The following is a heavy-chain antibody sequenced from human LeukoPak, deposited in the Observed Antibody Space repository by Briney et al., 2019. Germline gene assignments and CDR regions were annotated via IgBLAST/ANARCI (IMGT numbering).Heavy chain of an antibody. D-gene: IGHD1-26*01. Sequence: GGSLRLSCAASGFTFSSYSMNWVRQAPGKGLEWLSYISSGSSTIYYADSVKGRFTISRDNAKNSLYLQMNSLRAEDTAVYYCARDAGSIVGATRFDYRGQGTLVTVSS. CDR3: ARDAGSIVGATRFDY. J-gene: IGHJ4*02. CDR1: GFTFSSYS. V-gene: IGHV3-48*04. CDR2: ISSGSSTI.